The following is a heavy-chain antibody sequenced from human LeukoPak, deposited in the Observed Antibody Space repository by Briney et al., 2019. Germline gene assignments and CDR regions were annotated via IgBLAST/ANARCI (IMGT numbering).Heavy chain of an antibody. V-gene: IGHV3-30*03. CDR1: GFTFSSYG. CDR3: ARVRTTVTTHAFDI. Sequence: GGSLRLSCAASGFTFSSYGMHWVRQAPGKGLEWVAVISYDGSNKYYADSVKGRFTISRDNAKNSLYLQMNSLRAEDAAVYYCARVRTTVTTHAFDIWGQGTMVTVSS. J-gene: IGHJ3*02. D-gene: IGHD4-17*01. CDR2: ISYDGSNK.